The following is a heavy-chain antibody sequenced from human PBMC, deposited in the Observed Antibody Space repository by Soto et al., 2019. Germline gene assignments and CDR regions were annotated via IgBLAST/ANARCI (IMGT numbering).Heavy chain of an antibody. J-gene: IGHJ4*02. V-gene: IGHV3-48*02. Sequence: LRLSCAASGFTFSSHSINWVRQAPGKGLEWVSYISGSGATKYYADSVKGRFTISRDNARNSLYLQMSSLSDEDTAVYYCARAIRGFSYVVDYWGQGTLVTVSS. CDR2: ISGSGATK. CDR3: ARAIRGFSYVVDY. D-gene: IGHD5-18*01. CDR1: GFTFSSHS.